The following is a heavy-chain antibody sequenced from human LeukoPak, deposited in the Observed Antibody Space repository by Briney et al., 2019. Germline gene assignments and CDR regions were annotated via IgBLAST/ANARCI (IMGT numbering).Heavy chain of an antibody. V-gene: IGHV1-18*01. CDR2: ISAYNGNT. J-gene: IGHJ4*02. CDR3: ARGDYYDSSGSNGDY. CDR1: GYTFTSYA. Sequence: ASVKVSCKASGYTFTSYAMNWVRQAPGQGLEWMGCISAYNGNTNYAQKFQGRVTMTRDMSTSTVYMELSSLRSEDTAVYYCARGDYYDSSGSNGDYWGQGTLVTVSS. D-gene: IGHD3-22*01.